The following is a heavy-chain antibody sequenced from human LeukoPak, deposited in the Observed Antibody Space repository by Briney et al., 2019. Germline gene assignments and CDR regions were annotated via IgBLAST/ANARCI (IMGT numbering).Heavy chain of an antibody. D-gene: IGHD3-22*01. CDR2: MNKDGTDI. V-gene: IGHV3-74*01. J-gene: IGHJ1*01. Sequence: QPGGSLRLSCAASGFSFGSYWMHWIRHAPGKGLEWLSRMNKDGTDIIYADSVKGRFTISRDNAKNTLYLQMNSLRAEDTAVYYCARVGYYDSSGYYAYLQHWGQGTLVTVSS. CDR3: ARVGYYDSSGYYAYLQH. CDR1: GFSFGSYW.